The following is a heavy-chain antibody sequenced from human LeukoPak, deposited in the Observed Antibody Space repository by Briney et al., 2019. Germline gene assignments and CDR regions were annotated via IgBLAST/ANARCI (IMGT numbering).Heavy chain of an antibody. D-gene: IGHD4-23*01. CDR3: AKALYGGHDY. J-gene: IGHJ4*02. CDR1: GFTFSSYA. CDR2: LSGNGNTI. Sequence: GGSLRLSCAASGFTFSSYAMSWVRQAPGKGLECVSALSGNGNTIYYADSVKGRFTISRDNSKNTLSLQMNSLRAEDTAVYYCAKALYGGHDYWGQGTLVTVSS. V-gene: IGHV3-23*01.